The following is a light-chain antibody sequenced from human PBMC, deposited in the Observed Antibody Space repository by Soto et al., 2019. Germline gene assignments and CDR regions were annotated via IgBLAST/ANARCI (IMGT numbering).Light chain of an antibody. CDR1: SSDVGSHNL. V-gene: IGLV2-14*02. Sequence: QSVLTQPASVSGSPGQSITISCTGTSSDVGSHNLVSWYQQFPGKAPKLIIFEASKRPSGVSNRFSGSKSGNTASLTISGLQAEDEADYYCSSYTSISTYVFGTGTKVTVL. J-gene: IGLJ1*01. CDR3: SSYTSISTYV. CDR2: EAS.